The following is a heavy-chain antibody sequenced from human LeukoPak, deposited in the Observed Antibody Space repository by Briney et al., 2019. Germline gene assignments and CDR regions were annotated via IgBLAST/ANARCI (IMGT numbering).Heavy chain of an antibody. D-gene: IGHD5-18*01. J-gene: IGHJ4*02. V-gene: IGHV3-23*01. Sequence: GGSLKLSCIASGFTFNNYALSWVRQAPGKGLEWVSAISASDGGTYYADSVKGRFTISRDNSKNTLYLQMNSLRTEDTAVYYCARDKYSYNYAIDYWGQGTLLTVSS. CDR3: ARDKYSYNYAIDY. CDR2: ISASDGGT. CDR1: GFTFNNYA.